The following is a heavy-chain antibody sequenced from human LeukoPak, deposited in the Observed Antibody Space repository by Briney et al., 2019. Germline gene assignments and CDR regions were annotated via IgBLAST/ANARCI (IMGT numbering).Heavy chain of an antibody. J-gene: IGHJ4*02. CDR2: IGSDGGST. CDR1: GFSLSNHA. CDR3: ARVPGSFYVDFDY. Sequence: GGSLRLSCAASGFSLSNHAMSWVRQAPGKGLEWVSGIGSDGGSTYYADSVKGRLTIARDNSKNTIYLQMNSLRAEDTAVYYCARVPGSFYVDFDYWGQGTLVTVSS. D-gene: IGHD3-10*01. V-gene: IGHV3-23*01.